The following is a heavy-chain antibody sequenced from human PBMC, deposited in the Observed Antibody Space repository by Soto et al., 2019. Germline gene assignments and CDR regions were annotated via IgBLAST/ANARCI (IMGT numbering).Heavy chain of an antibody. CDR3: ASTPRSSAADDY. CDR1: GGTFSSYA. CDR2: IIPIFGTA. J-gene: IGHJ4*02. D-gene: IGHD6-13*01. Sequence: QVQLVQSGAEVKKPGYSVKVSCKASGGTFSSYAISWVRQAPGQGLEWMGGIIPIFGTANYAQKFQGRVKITADKAPSTAEMELSSMRSEDPAVYYCASTPRSSAADDYWGKGTLVSVSS. V-gene: IGHV1-69*06.